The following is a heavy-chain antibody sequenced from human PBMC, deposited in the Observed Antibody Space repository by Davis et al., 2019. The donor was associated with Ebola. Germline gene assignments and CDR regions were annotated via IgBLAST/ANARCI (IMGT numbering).Heavy chain of an antibody. J-gene: IGHJ4*02. CDR3: ARGNYGGNRSFDY. CDR2: VSHGGVS. CDR1: GGSFSDYF. V-gene: IGHV4-34*01. Sequence: SQTLSLTCAVYGGSFSDYFWSWIRQSPGKGLEWIGKVSHGGVSDYTPSLRSRVTISVDTSKNQFSLKLSSVTAADTAVYYCARGNYGGNRSFDYWGQGTLVTVSS. D-gene: IGHD4-23*01.